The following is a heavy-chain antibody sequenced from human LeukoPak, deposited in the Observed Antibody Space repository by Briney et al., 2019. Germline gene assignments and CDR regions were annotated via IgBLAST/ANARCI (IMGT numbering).Heavy chain of an antibody. CDR2: ISSSGSTI. J-gene: IGHJ4*02. CDR3: ARASYDILTGQPLDY. CDR1: GFTFSSYE. D-gene: IGHD3-9*01. V-gene: IGHV3-48*03. Sequence: GGSLRLSCAASGFTFSSYEMNWVRQAPGKGLEWVSYISSSGSTIYYADSVKGRFTISRDNAKNSLYLQMNSLRAEDTAVYYCARASYDILTGQPLDYWGQGTLVTVSS.